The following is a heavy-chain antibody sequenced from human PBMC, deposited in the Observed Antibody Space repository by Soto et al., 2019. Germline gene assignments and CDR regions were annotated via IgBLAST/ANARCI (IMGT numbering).Heavy chain of an antibody. CDR1: GDSVSSNSAA. J-gene: IGHJ6*02. CDR2: TYYRSKWYN. CDR3: ARGYDFWSGYYYYYYGMDV. Sequence: SQTLSLTCAISGDSVSSNSAAWNWIRQSPSRGLEWLGRTYYRSKWYNDYAVSVKSRITINPDTSKNQFSLQLNSVTPEDTAVYYCARGYDFWSGYYYYYYGMDVWGQGTTVTVSS. D-gene: IGHD3-3*01. V-gene: IGHV6-1*01.